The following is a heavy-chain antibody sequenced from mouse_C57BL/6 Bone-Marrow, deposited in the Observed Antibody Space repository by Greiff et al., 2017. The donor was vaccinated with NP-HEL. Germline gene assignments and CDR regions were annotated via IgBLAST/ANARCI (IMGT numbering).Heavy chain of an antibody. Sequence: EVKVVESGGDLVKPGGSLKLSCAASGFTFSSYGMSWVRQTPDKRLEWVATISSGGSYTYYPDSVKGRFTISRDNAKNTLYLQMSSLKSEDTAMYYCARQTAQATDYWGQGTTLTVSS. J-gene: IGHJ2*01. V-gene: IGHV5-6*01. CDR1: GFTFSSYG. CDR3: ARQTAQATDY. D-gene: IGHD3-2*02. CDR2: ISSGGSYT.